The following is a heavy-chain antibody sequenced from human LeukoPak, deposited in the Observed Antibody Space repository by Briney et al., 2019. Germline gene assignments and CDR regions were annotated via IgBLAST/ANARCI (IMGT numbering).Heavy chain of an antibody. D-gene: IGHD3-16*02. J-gene: IGHJ4*02. Sequence: GGSLRLSCAASGFTFSSYEMNWVRQAPGKGLEWVSYISSSGSTIYYADSVKGRFTISRDNAKNSLYLQMNSLRAEDTAVYYCAKTSSYDYVWGSYRSPDYWGQGTLVTVSS. CDR3: AKTSSYDYVWGSYRSPDY. V-gene: IGHV3-48*03. CDR2: ISSSGSTI. CDR1: GFTFSSYE.